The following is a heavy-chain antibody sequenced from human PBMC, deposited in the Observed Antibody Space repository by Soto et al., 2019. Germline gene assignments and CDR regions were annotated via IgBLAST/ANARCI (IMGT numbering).Heavy chain of an antibody. J-gene: IGHJ5*02. CDR3: ARLGIAAAGTGDWFHX. D-gene: IGHD6-13*01. CDR2: IYPGDSDT. V-gene: IGHV5-51*01. CDR1: GYSFTSYW. Sequence: PGEALKISCKGSGYSFTSYWIGWVRQMPGKGLEWMGIIYPGDSDTRYSPSFQGKVTISADKSISTAYLQWSSLKASDTAMYYCARLGIAAAGTGDWFHXWGQGTLVTVSX.